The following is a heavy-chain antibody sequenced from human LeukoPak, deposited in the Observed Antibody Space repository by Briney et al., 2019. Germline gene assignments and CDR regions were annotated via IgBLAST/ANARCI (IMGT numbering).Heavy chain of an antibody. CDR1: GGSISSGGYY. CDR2: IYYSGST. Sequence: SETLSLTCTVSGGSISSGGYYWSWIRQHPGKGLEWIGYIYYSGSTYYNPSLKSRVTISVDTSKNQFSLKLSSVTAADTAVYYCAREQLPGAFDIWGQGTMVTVSS. J-gene: IGHJ3*02. V-gene: IGHV4-31*03. CDR3: AREQLPGAFDI. D-gene: IGHD1-26*01.